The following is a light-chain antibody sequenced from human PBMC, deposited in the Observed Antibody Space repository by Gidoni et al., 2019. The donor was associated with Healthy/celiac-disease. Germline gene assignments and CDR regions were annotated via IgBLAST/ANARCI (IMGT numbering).Light chain of an antibody. CDR2: RAS. J-gene: IGKJ1*01. Sequence: DIQMTQSPSTPSASVGDRVTIPCRASQSISSWLAWYQQKPGKAPKLLVYRASSLESGVPPRFSGSGSGTEFTLTISSLQPDDFATYYCQQEETFGQGTKVEIK. CDR3: QQEET. V-gene: IGKV1-5*03. CDR1: QSISSW.